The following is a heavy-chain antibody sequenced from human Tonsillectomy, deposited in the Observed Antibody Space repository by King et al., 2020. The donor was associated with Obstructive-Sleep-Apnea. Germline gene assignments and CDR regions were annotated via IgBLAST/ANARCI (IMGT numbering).Heavy chain of an antibody. CDR1: GFTFSSYG. D-gene: IGHD3-10*01. V-gene: IGHV3-33*06. Sequence: VQLVESGGGVVQPGRSLRLSCAASGFTFSSYGMHWVRQAPGKDLEGVAVIWYDGSKKYYEDSVKGRFTISRDNSKNTLYLQMNSRRGEDTAVYYCAKGSGSSWYFDYWGQGTLVTVSS. CDR3: AKGSGSSWYFDY. CDR2: IWYDGSKK. J-gene: IGHJ4*02.